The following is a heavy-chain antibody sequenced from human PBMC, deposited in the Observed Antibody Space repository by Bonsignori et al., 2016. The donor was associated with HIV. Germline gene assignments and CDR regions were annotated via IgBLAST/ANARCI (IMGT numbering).Heavy chain of an antibody. CDR3: ARGLGGYDFWSGYYGAFDI. J-gene: IGHJ3*02. V-gene: IGHV3-66*01. D-gene: IGHD3-3*01. CDR2: IYSGGST. Sequence: VRQAPGKGLEWVSVIYSGGSTYYADSVKGRFTISRDNSKNTLYLQMNSLRAEDTAVYYCARGLGGYDFWSGYYGAFDIWGQGTMVTVSS.